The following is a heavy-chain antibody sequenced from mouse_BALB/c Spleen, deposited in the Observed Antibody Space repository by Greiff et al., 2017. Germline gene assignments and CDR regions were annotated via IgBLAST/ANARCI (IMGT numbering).Heavy chain of an antibody. J-gene: IGHJ3*01. V-gene: IGHV2-3*01. CDR1: GFTLTSYG. CDR3: SKGGYYDPMAY. Sequence: VQGVESGPGLVAPSQSLSISCTASGFTLTSYGVSWVRQPPGQGLEWLGVIWGDGGTNYHSALITRLSISKDNSKSQVFLKLNSLQTDDTAAFYCSKGGYYDPMAYWGQGTLVTVSA. CDR2: IWGDGGT. D-gene: IGHD2-3*01.